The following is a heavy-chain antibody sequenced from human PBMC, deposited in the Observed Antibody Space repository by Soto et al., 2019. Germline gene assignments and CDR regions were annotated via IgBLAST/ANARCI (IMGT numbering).Heavy chain of an antibody. CDR3: AREDLSLASAFDI. CDR1: GGSISSGGYY. CDR2: IDYSGST. V-gene: IGHV4-31*03. Sequence: QVQLQESGPGLVKPSQTLSLTCTVSGGSISSGGYYWSWIRQHPGKGLEWIGYIDYSGSTYYNPSLKSRVTISVDTSKNQFSLKLSSVTAADTAVYYCAREDLSLASAFDIWGQGTMVTVSS. J-gene: IGHJ3*02.